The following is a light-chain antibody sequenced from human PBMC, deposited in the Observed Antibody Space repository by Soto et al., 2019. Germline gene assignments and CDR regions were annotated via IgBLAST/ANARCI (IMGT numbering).Light chain of an antibody. J-gene: IGKJ1*01. CDR1: QSVSSNY. CDR3: QQYGSSPTWT. Sequence: ESVLTQSPGTLSLSPGERATLSCRASQSVSSNYLAWYQQKPGQAPRLLIYGASTRVTGIPDRFSGSGSGTDFTLTISRLEPEDSAVYYCQQYGSSPTWTFGQGTKVEIK. CDR2: GAS. V-gene: IGKV3-20*01.